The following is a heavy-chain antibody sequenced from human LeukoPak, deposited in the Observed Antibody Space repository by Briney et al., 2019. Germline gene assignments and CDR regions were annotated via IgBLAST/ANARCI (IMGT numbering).Heavy chain of an antibody. D-gene: IGHD3-9*01. CDR2: IYNSRST. V-gene: IGHV4-59*08. CDR3: ARRNVLTEGEALDV. CDR1: GGSISNYY. Sequence: ASETLSLTCAVSGGSISNYYWTWIRQPPGGRLEWIGYIYNSRSTNYNPALNSRVTISADASKNQFSLKLNSVTAADTAVYYCARRNVLTEGEALDVWGQGTMVTVSS. J-gene: IGHJ3*01.